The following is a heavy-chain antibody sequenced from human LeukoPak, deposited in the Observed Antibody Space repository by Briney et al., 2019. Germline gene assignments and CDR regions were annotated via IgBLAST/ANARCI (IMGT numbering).Heavy chain of an antibody. J-gene: IGHJ4*02. CDR3: ARVAHNYDLLTGYYPYLDYIGF. V-gene: IGHV1-2*02. CDR2: LNPNIVGI. D-gene: IGHD3-9*01. Sequence: ASVKVSCKAAGYTFSGYYMHWVRQAPGQGLEWMGWLNPNIVGIYYAQKFQGRVTMTRDTSISTAYMELSRLRSDDTAVFYCARVAHNYDLLTGYYPYLDYIGFWGQGTLVTVSS. CDR1: GYTFSGYY.